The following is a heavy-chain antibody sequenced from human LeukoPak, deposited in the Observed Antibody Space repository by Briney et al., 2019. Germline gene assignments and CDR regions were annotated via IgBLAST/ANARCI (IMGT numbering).Heavy chain of an antibody. D-gene: IGHD6-19*01. CDR3: ARGRWSMTVADYYLDY. Sequence: EASVKVSCKASGGTFSKYTISWVRQRPGQGLEWMGGITPLFGTANYAQKFQGRVTITRDTSASTAYMELSSLRSEDTTIYYCARGRWSMTVADYYLDYWGEGTLVTVSS. CDR1: GGTFSKYT. J-gene: IGHJ4*02. V-gene: IGHV1-69*05. CDR2: ITPLFGTA.